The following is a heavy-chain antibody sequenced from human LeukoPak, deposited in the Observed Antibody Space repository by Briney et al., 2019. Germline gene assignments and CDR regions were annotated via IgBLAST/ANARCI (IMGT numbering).Heavy chain of an antibody. V-gene: IGHV1-69*13. Sequence: SSVKVSCKVSGGTFINYALSWVRQAPGQGLEWLGGINPIFGTASYAQKFQGRVAITADESTSTAYMELSSLRSEDTAVYYCARSYTSGWYDVKYWGQGTLVTVSS. CDR3: ARSYTSGWYDVKY. CDR1: GGTFINYA. J-gene: IGHJ4*02. CDR2: INPIFGTA. D-gene: IGHD6-19*01.